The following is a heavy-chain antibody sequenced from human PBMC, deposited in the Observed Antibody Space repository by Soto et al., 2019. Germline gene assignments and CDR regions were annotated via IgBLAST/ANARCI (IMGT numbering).Heavy chain of an antibody. D-gene: IGHD3-10*02. V-gene: IGHV3-48*03. CDR2: ISSSGSTI. Sequence: GGSLRLSCAASGFTFSSYEMNWVRQAPGKGLEWVSYISSSGSTIYYADSVKGRFTISRDNAKNSLYLQMNSLRAEDTAVYYCARVGSAPPAMFYYVDYGGQGTLVTVSS. CDR1: GFTFSSYE. CDR3: ARVGSAPPAMFYYVDY. J-gene: IGHJ4*02.